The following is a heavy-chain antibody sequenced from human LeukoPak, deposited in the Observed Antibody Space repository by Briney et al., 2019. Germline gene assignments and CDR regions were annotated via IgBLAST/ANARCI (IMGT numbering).Heavy chain of an antibody. Sequence: GGSLRLSCAASGFTFNSYWMNWVRQAPGKGLEWVANIKRDGSEKYYVDSVKGRFTISRDNAKNSLDLQMNSLRVEDTAEYYCARLGPASSGWPESFDYWGQGTLVTVSS. CDR3: ARLGPASSGWPESFDY. D-gene: IGHD6-19*01. J-gene: IGHJ4*02. CDR1: GFTFNSYW. CDR2: IKRDGSEK. V-gene: IGHV3-7*03.